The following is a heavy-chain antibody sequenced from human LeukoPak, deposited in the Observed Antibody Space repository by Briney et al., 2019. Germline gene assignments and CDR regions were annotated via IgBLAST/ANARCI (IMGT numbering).Heavy chain of an antibody. CDR1: GYSISSGYY. CDR2: IYHSGST. CDR3: ARGGKIVGATNGDY. Sequence: SETLSLTCTVSGYSISSGYYWGWIRQPPGKGLEWIGSIYHSGSTYYNPSLKSRVTISVDTSKNQFSLKLSSVTAADTAVYYCARGGKIVGATNGDYWGQGTLVTVSS. D-gene: IGHD1-26*01. J-gene: IGHJ4*02. V-gene: IGHV4-38-2*02.